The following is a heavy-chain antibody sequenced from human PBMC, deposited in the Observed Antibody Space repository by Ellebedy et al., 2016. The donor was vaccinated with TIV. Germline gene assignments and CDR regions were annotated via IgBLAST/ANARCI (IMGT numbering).Heavy chain of an antibody. Sequence: GESLKISCAASGFAFSNYSMNWVRQAPGKGLDWVSYITTTSTTIYYADSVKGRFTISRDNANNSLYLQMNSLRDEDTAIYYCARVGQLRSLDSWGQGTLVTVSS. V-gene: IGHV3-48*02. D-gene: IGHD4-17*01. CDR2: ITTTSTTI. J-gene: IGHJ4*02. CDR3: ARVGQLRSLDS. CDR1: GFAFSNYS.